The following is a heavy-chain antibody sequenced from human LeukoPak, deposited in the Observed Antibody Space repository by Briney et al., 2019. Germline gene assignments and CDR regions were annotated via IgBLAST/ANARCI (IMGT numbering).Heavy chain of an antibody. CDR2: INHSGST. CDR1: GGSFSGYY. Sequence: SETLSLTCAVYGGSFSGYYWSWIRQPPGKGLQWIAEINHSGSTNYNPSLKSRVTISVDTSRNQFSLKVTSVTAADTAVYYCARAVRGLGRIDYWGQGSLVSVSS. J-gene: IGHJ4*02. CDR3: ARAVRGLGRIDY. V-gene: IGHV4-34*01. D-gene: IGHD3-10*01.